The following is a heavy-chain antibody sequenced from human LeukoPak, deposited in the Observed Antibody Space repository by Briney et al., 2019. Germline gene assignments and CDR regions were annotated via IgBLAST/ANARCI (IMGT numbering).Heavy chain of an antibody. V-gene: IGHV3-15*01. J-gene: IGHJ4*02. Sequence: GGSLRLSCAASGFTFSNAWMSWVRQAPGKGLEWVGRIKSKTDGRTTDYAAPVKGRFTISRDDSKNTLYLQMNSLKTEDTAVYYCTTLRTTVTTNYWGQGTLVTVSS. CDR1: GFTFSNAW. CDR3: TTLRTTVTTNY. D-gene: IGHD4-11*01. CDR2: IKSKTDGRTT.